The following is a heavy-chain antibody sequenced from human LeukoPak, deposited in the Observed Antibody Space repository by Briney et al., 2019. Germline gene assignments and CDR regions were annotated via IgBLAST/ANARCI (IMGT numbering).Heavy chain of an antibody. Sequence: XTFXXXGISWVRQAPGQGLEWMGWISAYNGNTNYAQKLQGRVTMTTDTSTSTAYMELRSLRSDDTAVYYCARALVAAAGSRRTWFDPWGQGTLVTVSS. D-gene: IGHD6-13*01. CDR1: XTFXXXG. CDR3: ARALVAAAGSRRTWFDP. V-gene: IGHV1-18*01. J-gene: IGHJ5*02. CDR2: ISAYNGNT.